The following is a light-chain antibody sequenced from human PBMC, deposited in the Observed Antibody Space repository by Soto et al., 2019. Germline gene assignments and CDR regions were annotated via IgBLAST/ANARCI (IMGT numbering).Light chain of an antibody. CDR2: GAS. J-gene: IGKJ4*01. V-gene: IGKV3-20*01. CDR1: HSGYXNN. Sequence: EIVLTQSPGTLSLSPAERATLSCGAVHSGYXNNLSWYQQTPGQAPRLLXYGASNRATGIPDRLSGSGSGTDFTLTISRLEPEDFAVYYCQQYDNSPLTFGGGTKVEIK. CDR3: QQYDNSPLT.